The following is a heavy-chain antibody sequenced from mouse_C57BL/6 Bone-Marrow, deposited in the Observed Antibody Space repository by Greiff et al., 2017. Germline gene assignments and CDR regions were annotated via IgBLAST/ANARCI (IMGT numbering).Heavy chain of an antibody. J-gene: IGHJ1*03. CDR1: GYTFTSYW. D-gene: IGHD1-1*01. Sequence: QVQLQQSGAELVKPGASVKMSCKASGYTFTSYWITWVKQRPGQGLEWIGDIYPGSGSTNYNEKFKGKATLTVDTSSSTAYMELHRLTSEDSAVYFCARDYGSSYWYFDVWGTGTAVTVTA. CDR2: IYPGSGST. CDR3: ARDYGSSYWYFDV. V-gene: IGHV1-55*01.